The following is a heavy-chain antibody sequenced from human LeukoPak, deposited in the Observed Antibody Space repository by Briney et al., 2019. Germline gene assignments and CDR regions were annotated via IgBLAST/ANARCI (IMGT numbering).Heavy chain of an antibody. CDR1: GDSFSYFY. J-gene: IGHJ4*02. CDR2: IYNSGST. CDR3: ARAAHSGSLAPFDY. D-gene: IGHD1-26*01. V-gene: IGHV4-59*12. Sequence: PSETLSLTCTVSGDSFSYFYWSWIRQPPGKGLEWIGYIYNSGSTNYNPSLKSRVTMSLDTSKNQFSLKLSSVTAADTAVFYCARAAHSGSLAPFDYWGQGTLVTVSS.